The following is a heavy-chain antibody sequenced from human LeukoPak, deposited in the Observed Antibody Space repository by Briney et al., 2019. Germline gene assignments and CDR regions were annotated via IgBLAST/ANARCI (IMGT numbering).Heavy chain of an antibody. CDR1: GGSFSGYY. Sequence: SETLSLTCAVYGGSFSGYYWSWIRQPPGKGLEWIGEINHSGSTNYNPSLKSRVTISVDTSKNQFSQKLSSVTAADTAVYYCARFRVARQVTKYYFDYWGQGTLVTVSS. CDR3: ARFRVARQVTKYYFDY. J-gene: IGHJ4*02. V-gene: IGHV4-34*01. CDR2: INHSGST. D-gene: IGHD4-17*01.